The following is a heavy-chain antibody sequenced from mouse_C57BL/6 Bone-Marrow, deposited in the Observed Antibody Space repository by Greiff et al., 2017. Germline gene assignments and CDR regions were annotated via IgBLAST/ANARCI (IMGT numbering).Heavy chain of an antibody. CDR3: ARFVTTVVDAMDY. J-gene: IGHJ4*01. V-gene: IGHV1-81*01. D-gene: IGHD1-1*01. Sequence: VQLQQSGAELARPGASVKLSCKASGYTFTSYGISWVKQRTGQGLEWIGEIYPRSGNTYYNEKFKGKATLTADKSSSTAYMELRSLTSADAAVYFCARFVTTVVDAMDYWGQGTSVTVSS. CDR1: GYTFTSYG. CDR2: IYPRSGNT.